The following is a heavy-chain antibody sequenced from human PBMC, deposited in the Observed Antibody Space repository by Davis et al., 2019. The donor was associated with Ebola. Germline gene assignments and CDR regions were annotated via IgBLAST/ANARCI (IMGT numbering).Heavy chain of an antibody. J-gene: IGHJ6*04. D-gene: IGHD2-15*01. V-gene: IGHV1-8*01. Sequence: ASVTVPRQASGYTLSSYDINWVRQANGQGPEWMGWMNPNSGNTGYAQKFQGRVTMTRNTSITTAYMELSSLRSEETAVYFCARRRYCSGATCYSGARHYAMDVWGKGTTVTVSS. CDR3: ARRRYCSGATCYSGARHYAMDV. CDR2: MNPNSGNT. CDR1: GYTLSSYD.